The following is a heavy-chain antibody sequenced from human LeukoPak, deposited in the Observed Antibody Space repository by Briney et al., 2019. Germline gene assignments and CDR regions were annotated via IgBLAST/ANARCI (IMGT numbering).Heavy chain of an antibody. CDR2: ISTNGGST. V-gene: IGHV3-64D*06. CDR3: VKDLLTGYYPFDY. J-gene: IGHJ4*02. D-gene: IGHD3-9*01. Sequence: GRSLRLSCSASGFRFSSYAMHWVRQAPGKGLEYVSAISTNGGSTYYADSVKGRFTISRDNSKNTLYLQMSSLRAEDTAVYYCVKDLLTGYYPFDYWGQGTLVTVSS. CDR1: GFRFSSYA.